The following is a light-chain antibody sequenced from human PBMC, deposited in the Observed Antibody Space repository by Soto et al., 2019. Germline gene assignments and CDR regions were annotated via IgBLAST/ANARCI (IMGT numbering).Light chain of an antibody. CDR3: QQYGSSPLT. Sequence: IVWTHAPGTLSLSPGEIATLSCRGSQSVSSSYLSWYQQKPGQAPRLLIYGASSRATGIPDRFSGSGSGTDFTLTISRLEPEDFAVYYCQQYGSSPLTFGGGTKVDI. CDR2: GAS. J-gene: IGKJ4*01. CDR1: QSVSSSY. V-gene: IGKV3-20*01.